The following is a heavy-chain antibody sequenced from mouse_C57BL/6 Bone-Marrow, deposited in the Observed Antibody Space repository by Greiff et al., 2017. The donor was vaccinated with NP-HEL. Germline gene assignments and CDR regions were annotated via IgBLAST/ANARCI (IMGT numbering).Heavy chain of an antibody. CDR3: ARELLRWGFAY. J-gene: IGHJ3*01. Sequence: QVQLKQPGAELVKPGASVKLSCKASGYTFTSYWMHWVKQRPGQGLEWIGMIHPNSGSTNYNEKFKSKATLTVDKSSSTAYMQLSSLTSEDSAVYYCARELLRWGFAYWGQGTLVTVSA. CDR2: IHPNSGST. CDR1: GYTFTSYW. D-gene: IGHD1-1*01. V-gene: IGHV1-64*01.